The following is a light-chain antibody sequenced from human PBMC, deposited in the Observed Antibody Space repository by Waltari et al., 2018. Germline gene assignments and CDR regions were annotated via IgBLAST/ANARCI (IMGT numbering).Light chain of an antibody. CDR1: SSDVGGYNL. CDR2: DVT. Sequence: QSALTQFASVSGSPGQSITISCTGTSSDVGGYNLFSWSQQHPGRAPKLIIYDVTKRPSGVSNRFSGSKSGNTASLTISGLQAEDEADYYCCSFAGSISVFTVFGTGTTVTVL. V-gene: IGLV2-23*02. CDR3: CSFAGSISVFTV. J-gene: IGLJ1*01.